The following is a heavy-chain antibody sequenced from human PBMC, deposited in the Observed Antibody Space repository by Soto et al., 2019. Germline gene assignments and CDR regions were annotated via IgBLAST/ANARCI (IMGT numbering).Heavy chain of an antibody. CDR1: GLTVSSSY. V-gene: IGHV3-53*01. Sequence: VGSLRLSCAASGLTVSSSYMSWVRQAPGKGLQWVSGIYSAGSTYYANSVKGRFTISRDISTNMVYLQMSSLTDEDTDVYYCARASEPEYSSAMFLDIWGQGGLVTVSS. CDR3: ARASEPEYSSAMFLDI. CDR2: IYSAGST. J-gene: IGHJ4*02. D-gene: IGHD5-18*01.